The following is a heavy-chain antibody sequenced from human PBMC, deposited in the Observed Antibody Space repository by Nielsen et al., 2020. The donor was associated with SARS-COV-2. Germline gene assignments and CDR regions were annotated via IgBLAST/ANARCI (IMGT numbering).Heavy chain of an antibody. V-gene: IGHV4-4*02. CDR3: ARGLYDILTGPYYYYMDV. D-gene: IGHD3-9*01. Sequence: SETLSLTCAVSGGSISSSNWWSWVRQPPGKGLEWIGEIYHSGSTNYNPSLKSRVTISVDKSKNQFSLKLSSVTAADTAVYYCARGLYDILTGPYYYYMDVWGKGTTVTVSS. CDR1: GGSISSSNW. J-gene: IGHJ6*03. CDR2: IYHSGST.